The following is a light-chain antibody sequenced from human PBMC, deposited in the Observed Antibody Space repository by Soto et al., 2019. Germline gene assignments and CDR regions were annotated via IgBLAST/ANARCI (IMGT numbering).Light chain of an antibody. CDR3: CSFTSSNTHV. CDR2: EVN. V-gene: IGLV2-14*01. J-gene: IGLJ1*01. CDR1: SSDVGAYNF. Sequence: QSALTQPPSVSGSPGQSITISCTGSSSDVGAYNFVSWYQHHPGKAPKLILFEVNKRPSGVSGRFSGSKSGNTASLTISGLQAEDEADYYCCSFTSSNTHVFGTGTKLTVL.